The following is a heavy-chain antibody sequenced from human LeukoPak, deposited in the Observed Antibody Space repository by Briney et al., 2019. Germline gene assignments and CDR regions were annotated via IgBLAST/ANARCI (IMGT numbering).Heavy chain of an antibody. CDR1: GFTFSSYS. J-gene: IGHJ4*02. Sequence: GGSLRLSCAASGFTFSSYSMNWVRQAPGKGLEWVSSISSSSGYIYYADSVKGRFTISRDNAKNSLYLQMNSLRAEDTAVYYCASLPGAYSSSSAARTDYWGQGTLVTVSS. CDR2: ISSSSGYI. V-gene: IGHV3-21*01. D-gene: IGHD6-6*01. CDR3: ASLPGAYSSSSAARTDY.